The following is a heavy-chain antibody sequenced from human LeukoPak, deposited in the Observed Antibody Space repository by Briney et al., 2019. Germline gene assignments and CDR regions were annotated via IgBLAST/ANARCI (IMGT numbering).Heavy chain of an antibody. CDR2: ITPDGDGS. Sequence: GGSLRLSCAASGFTFTGFWMHWVRQVPGKGLEWVSRITPDGDGSTYAASVRGRFTISRDNVKDTVYLQMSNLRAEDTALYYCARDTNDYDSHLGQGTLVTVSS. D-gene: IGHD3-22*01. CDR1: GFTFTGFW. CDR3: ARDTNDYDSH. J-gene: IGHJ4*02. V-gene: IGHV3-74*01.